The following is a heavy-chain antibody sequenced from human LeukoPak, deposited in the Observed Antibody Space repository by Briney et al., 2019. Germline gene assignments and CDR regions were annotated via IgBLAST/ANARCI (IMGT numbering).Heavy chain of an antibody. D-gene: IGHD3-16*01. J-gene: IGHJ6*02. V-gene: IGHV3-48*04. CDR1: GFTFSSYG. Sequence: GRSLRLSCAASGFTFSSYGMHWVRQAPGKGLEWVSYISGSGSTIYYADSVKGRFTISRDNAKNSLYLQMNSLRVEDTAVYFCVGAGYYGMDVWGQGTTVTVSS. CDR3: VGAGYYGMDV. CDR2: ISGSGSTI.